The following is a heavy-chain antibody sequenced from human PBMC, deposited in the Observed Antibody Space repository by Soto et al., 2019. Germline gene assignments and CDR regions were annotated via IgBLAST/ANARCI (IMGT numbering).Heavy chain of an antibody. V-gene: IGHV3-33*01. D-gene: IGHD3-3*01. CDR2: IWCDGSNT. CDR1: GFTFSSYG. J-gene: IGHJ3*02. CDR3: ARESLRFLRLGSDAFDI. Sequence: QVQLVESGGGVVQPGRSLRLSCAASGFTFSSYGMHWVRQAPGKGLEWVAVIWCDGSNTYYADSVKGRFTISRDNSKNTLYLQLNSLRADDTAVYYCARESLRFLRLGSDAFDIWGQGTMVTVSS.